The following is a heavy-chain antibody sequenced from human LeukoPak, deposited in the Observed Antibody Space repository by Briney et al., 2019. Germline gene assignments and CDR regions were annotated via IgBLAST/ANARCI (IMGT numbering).Heavy chain of an antibody. CDR3: AKENGYSSSSVDY. CDR2: FSGRGDNT. J-gene: IGHJ4*02. V-gene: IGHV3-23*01. CDR1: GFTFSNFA. Sequence: GGSLRLSCAASGFTFSNFAMSWVRQAPGKGLDWVAAFSGRGDNTYYADSVKSRFTISRDNSKNTLYLQMNSLRADDTAVYYCAKENGYSSSSVDYWGQGTLVTVSS. D-gene: IGHD6-6*01.